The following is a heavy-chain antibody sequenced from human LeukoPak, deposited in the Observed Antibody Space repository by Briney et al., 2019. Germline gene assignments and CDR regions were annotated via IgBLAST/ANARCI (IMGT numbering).Heavy chain of an antibody. D-gene: IGHD6-13*01. V-gene: IGHV3-11*03. CDR1: GFTFSDYY. CDR3: ARLGSIAAAGTYGH. CDR2: ISGSGGHT. J-gene: IGHJ4*02. Sequence: GGSLRLSCAASGFTFSDYYMSWIRQAPGKGLEWVSYISGSGGHTTSADSVKGRFTVSRDNAKNSLYLQMNSLRAEDTAVYYCARLGSIAAAGTYGHWGQGTLVTVSS.